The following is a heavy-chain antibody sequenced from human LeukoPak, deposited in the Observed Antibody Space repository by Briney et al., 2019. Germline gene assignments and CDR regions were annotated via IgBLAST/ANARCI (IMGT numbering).Heavy chain of an antibody. CDR3: APDLRGSAWSLDD. V-gene: IGHV3-23*01. D-gene: IGHD6-13*01. CDR2: ISGSGGGT. CDR1: GFTFSNYA. Sequence: PGGSLRLSCAASGFTFSNYAMGWVRQAPGKGLEWVSLISGSGGGTYFADSVKGRFTISRDNSKNTLYLQMDGPRAEDTSIYYCAPDLRGSAWSLDDWGQGTLVIVSS. J-gene: IGHJ4*02.